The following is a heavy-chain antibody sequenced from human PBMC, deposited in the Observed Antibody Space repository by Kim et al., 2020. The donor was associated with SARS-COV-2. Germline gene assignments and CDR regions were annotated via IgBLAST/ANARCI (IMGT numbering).Heavy chain of an antibody. V-gene: IGHV3-23*01. CDR1: GFTFSSYA. CDR2: ISGSGGSI. CDR3: AKDVLLNYYGSGTHGAFDI. Sequence: GGSLRLSCAASGFTFSSYAMSWVRQAPGKGLEWVSAISGSGGSIYYADSVKGRFTISRDNSKNTLYLQMNSLRAEDTAVYYCAKDVLLNYYGSGTHGAFDIWGQVRMLTVSS. J-gene: IGHJ3*02. D-gene: IGHD3-10*01.